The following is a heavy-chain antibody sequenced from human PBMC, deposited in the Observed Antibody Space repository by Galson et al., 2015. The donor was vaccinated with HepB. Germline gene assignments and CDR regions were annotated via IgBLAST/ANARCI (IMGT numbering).Heavy chain of an antibody. CDR3: TTLRGVYWYFDL. D-gene: IGHD2-8*01. V-gene: IGHV3-15*01. CDR1: GFTFSNAW. Sequence: SLRLSCAASGFTFSNAWMSWVRQAPGKGLEWVGRIKSKTDGGTTDYAAPVKGRFTISRDDSKNTLYLQMNSLKTEDTAVYYCTTLRGVYWYFDLWGRGTLVTVSS. J-gene: IGHJ2*01. CDR2: IKSKTDGGTT.